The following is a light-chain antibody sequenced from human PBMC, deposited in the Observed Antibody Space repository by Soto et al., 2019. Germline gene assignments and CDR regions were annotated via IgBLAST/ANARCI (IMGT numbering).Light chain of an antibody. Sequence: DIQMTQFPSTLSASVGDRVTITCRASQSITSWLAWYQQKPGKAPKVLIYHASTLESGVPSRFSGSGSGTEFTLTISSLQPDDFATYYCQQYNSYWTFGQGTKVDIK. CDR1: QSITSW. CDR2: HAS. V-gene: IGKV1-5*01. J-gene: IGKJ1*01. CDR3: QQYNSYWT.